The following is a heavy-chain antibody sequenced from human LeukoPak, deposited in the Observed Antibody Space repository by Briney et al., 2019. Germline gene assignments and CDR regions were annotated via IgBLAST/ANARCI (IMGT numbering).Heavy chain of an antibody. CDR1: GGSISSYY. J-gene: IGHJ4*02. D-gene: IGHD2-15*01. CDR2: IYYSGST. Sequence: PSETLSLTCTVSGGSISSYYWSWIRQPPGKGLEWIGYIYYSGSTNYNPSLKSRVTISVDTSKNQFSLKLSSVTAADTAVYYCARSRRGGPLHFDYWGQGTLVTVSS. CDR3: ARSRRGGPLHFDY. V-gene: IGHV4-59*01.